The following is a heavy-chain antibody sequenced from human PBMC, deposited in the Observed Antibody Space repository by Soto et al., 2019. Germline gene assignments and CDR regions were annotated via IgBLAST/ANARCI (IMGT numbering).Heavy chain of an antibody. CDR2: VNPSGGHT. CDR3: ARGGHVVVVTAALDY. V-gene: IGHV1-46*01. CDR1: GDTFTDYY. D-gene: IGHD2-21*02. Sequence: QVQLMQSGAEVKKPGASVKVSCKASGDTFTDYYIHWVRQAPGQGLEWMGTVNPSGGHTTYAQHLLGRVTRSRDTATSKLYMELTSLTSDGTAVYYCARGGHVVVVTAALDYWGQGTLVTVSS. J-gene: IGHJ4*02.